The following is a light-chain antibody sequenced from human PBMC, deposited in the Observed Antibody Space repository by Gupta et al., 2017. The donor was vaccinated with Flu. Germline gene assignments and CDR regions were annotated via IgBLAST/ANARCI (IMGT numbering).Light chain of an antibody. V-gene: IGKV3-11*01. Sequence: EIVLTQSPDTLSLSPGERATLSRRASQSISSYLAWYQQKPGQAPRLLIYDASNRATSIPARFSGSGSETDFTLTISSLEPEDFAVYYCQQRSNWLTFGGGTRVEIK. CDR2: DAS. CDR3: QQRSNWLT. CDR1: QSISSY. J-gene: IGKJ4*01.